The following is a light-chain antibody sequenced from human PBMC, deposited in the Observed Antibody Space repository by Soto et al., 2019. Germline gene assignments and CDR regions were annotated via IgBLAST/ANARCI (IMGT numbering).Light chain of an antibody. CDR2: AAS. CDR3: QQYNIYPLT. Sequence: DVQMTQSPSSLSASVGDRVAITCHASQDMNSYLAWYQQKPGNAPKSLIYAASSLQTGVPSRFSGSESGTDFTLTISNLQPEDSATYYCQQYNIYPLTFGGGTKVEIK. CDR1: QDMNSY. J-gene: IGKJ4*01. V-gene: IGKV1D-16*01.